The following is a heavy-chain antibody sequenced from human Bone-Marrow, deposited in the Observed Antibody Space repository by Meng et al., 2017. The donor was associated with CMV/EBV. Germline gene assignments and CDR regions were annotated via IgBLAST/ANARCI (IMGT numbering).Heavy chain of an antibody. V-gene: IGHV1-69*02. Sequence: QVQLVQSGAEVKKPGSSVKVSCKASGGTSNTYAITWVRQAPGQGLEWMGRIIPVLGIAIYAQKFQGRVIITADKSTSTAYVELSSLRSEDTAMYYCTRNGFPEGGYYFDYWGQGTLVTVSS. CDR2: IIPVLGIA. CDR1: GGTSNTYA. D-gene: IGHD2-15*01. J-gene: IGHJ4*02. CDR3: TRNGFPEGGYYFDY.